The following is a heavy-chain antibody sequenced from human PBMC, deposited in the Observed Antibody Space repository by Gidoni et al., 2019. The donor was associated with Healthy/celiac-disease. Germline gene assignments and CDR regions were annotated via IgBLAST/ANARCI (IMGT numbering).Heavy chain of an antibody. CDR2: ISWNSGSI. D-gene: IGHD3-10*01. CDR1: GFTFDDYA. CDR3: AKGSHYYGSGSYYPPDV. V-gene: IGHV3-9*01. Sequence: EVQLVESGGGLVQPGRSLRLSCAASGFTFDDYAMHWVRQAPGKGLEWVSGISWNSGSIGYADSVKGRFTISRDNAKNSLYLQMNSLRAEDTALYYCAKGSHYYGSGSYYPPDVWGQGTTVTVSS. J-gene: IGHJ6*02.